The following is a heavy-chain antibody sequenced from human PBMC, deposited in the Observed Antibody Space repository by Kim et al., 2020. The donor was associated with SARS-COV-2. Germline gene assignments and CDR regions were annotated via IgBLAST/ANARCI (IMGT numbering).Heavy chain of an antibody. J-gene: IGHJ4*02. Sequence: NGRFTISRDNAKKSLYLQMNSLRAEDTAVYYCARGLGQNYDILTGYYLDSWGQGTLVTVSS. D-gene: IGHD3-9*01. V-gene: IGHV3-11*05. CDR3: ARGLGQNYDILTGYYLDS.